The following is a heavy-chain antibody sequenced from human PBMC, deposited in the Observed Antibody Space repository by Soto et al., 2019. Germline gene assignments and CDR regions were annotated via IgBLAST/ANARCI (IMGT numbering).Heavy chain of an antibody. V-gene: IGHV1-18*01. CDR1: GYTFTRYG. J-gene: IGHJ4*02. CDR3: ARDLTVYYHDNSGCVGDY. CDR2: ISAYTGNT. Sequence: QVQLMQSGAEVKKTGASVTVSCKASGYTFTRYGINWVREAPGQGLEWMGWISAYTGNTNYAHKLQGRVTMTTDTSTSTAYMELRSLRSDDTAVYYCARDLTVYYHDNSGCVGDYWGQGTKVTVSS. D-gene: IGHD3-22*01.